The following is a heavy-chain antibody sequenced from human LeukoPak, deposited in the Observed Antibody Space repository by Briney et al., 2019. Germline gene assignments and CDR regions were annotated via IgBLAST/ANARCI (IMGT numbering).Heavy chain of an antibody. D-gene: IGHD3-10*01. CDR3: ARGDDVLLWFGESRAAFDI. CDR2: VSSSGSTI. V-gene: IGHV3-48*04. CDR1: GFTFSSYS. Sequence: GGSLRLSCAASGFTFSSYSMNWVRQAPGKGLEWVSYVSSSGSTIYYADSVKGRFTISRDNAKNSLYLQMNSLRAEDTAVYYCARGDDVLLWFGESRAAFDIWGQGTMVTVSS. J-gene: IGHJ3*02.